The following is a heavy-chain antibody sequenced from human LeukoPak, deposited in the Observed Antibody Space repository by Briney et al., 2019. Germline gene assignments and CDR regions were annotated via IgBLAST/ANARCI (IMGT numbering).Heavy chain of an antibody. J-gene: IGHJ3*02. CDR1: GFTFSSYA. CDR2: ISGSGGSS. D-gene: IGHD2/OR15-2a*01. V-gene: IGHV3-23*01. CDR3: AKNIWEVLEGGAFDI. Sequence: PGGSLRLSCAASGFTFSSYAMSWVRQAPGKGLEWVSAISGSGGSSYYADSVKGRFTISRDNSKNTLYLQMNSLRAEDTAVYYCAKNIWEVLEGGAFDIWGQGTMVTVSS.